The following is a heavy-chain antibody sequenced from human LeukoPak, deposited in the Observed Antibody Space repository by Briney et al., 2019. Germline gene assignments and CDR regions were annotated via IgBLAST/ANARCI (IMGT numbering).Heavy chain of an antibody. CDR2: ISWNSGSI. CDR1: GFTFDDYA. V-gene: IGHV3-9*01. J-gene: IGHJ3*02. Sequence: GGSLRLSCAASGFTFDDYAMHWVRQAPGKGLEWVSGISWNSGSIGYADSVKGRFTISRDNAKSSLYLQMNSLRAEDTALYYCAKDRVGMYGSGSYLNDAFDIWGQGTMVTVSS. D-gene: IGHD3-10*01. CDR3: AKDRVGMYGSGSYLNDAFDI.